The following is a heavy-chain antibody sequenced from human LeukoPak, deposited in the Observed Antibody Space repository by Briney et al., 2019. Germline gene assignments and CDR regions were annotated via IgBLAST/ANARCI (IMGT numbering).Heavy chain of an antibody. CDR3: ARAPSMILPYYFDS. V-gene: IGHV4-59*01. CDR2: ISYSGST. Sequence: PSETLSLTCAVYGGSFSGYYWSWIRQPPGKGLEWIGFISYSGSTNYNSSLQSRVTISVDTSKNQFSLKLSSVTTADTAVYYCARAPSMILPYYFDSWGQGTLVTVSS. D-gene: IGHD3-22*01. CDR1: GGSFSGYY. J-gene: IGHJ4*02.